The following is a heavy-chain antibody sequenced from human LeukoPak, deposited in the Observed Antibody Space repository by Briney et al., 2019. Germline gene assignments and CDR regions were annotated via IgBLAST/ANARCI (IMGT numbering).Heavy chain of an antibody. D-gene: IGHD1-26*01. CDR3: ARGYGSGSYWQH. J-gene: IGHJ1*01. V-gene: IGHV4-34*01. CDR1: GGSFSGYY. Sequence: PSETLSLTCAVYGGSFSGYYWSWIRQPPGKGLEWIGEINHSGSTNYNPSLKSRVTISVETSKNQVSLKLSSVTAADTAVYYCARGYGSGSYWQHWGQGTLVTVSS. CDR2: INHSGST.